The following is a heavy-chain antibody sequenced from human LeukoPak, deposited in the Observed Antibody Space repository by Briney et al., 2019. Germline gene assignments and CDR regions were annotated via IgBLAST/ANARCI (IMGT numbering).Heavy chain of an antibody. J-gene: IGHJ4*02. CDR1: GVSISGISYY. V-gene: IGHV4-39*01. CDR2: IYYSGST. Sequence: PSETLSLTCSVSGVSISGISYYWGWIRRPPGKGLEWIGSIYYSGSTYYNPSLKSRVTISVDTSKNQFSLKLSSVTAADTAVYYCAGGRSSVLGYWGQGTLVTVSS. D-gene: IGHD6-19*01. CDR3: AGGRSSVLGY.